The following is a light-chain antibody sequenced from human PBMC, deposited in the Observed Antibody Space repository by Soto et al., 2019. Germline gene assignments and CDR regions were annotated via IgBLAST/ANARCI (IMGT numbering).Light chain of an antibody. J-gene: IGKJ4*01. Sequence: EIVLTQSPATLSLSPGERATLSCRASQSVDSYLAWYQQKPGQAPRLLIFDVFNRATGIPARFSGSGSGTDFTLTISSREPEDFAVYYCQQRSYGLTFGGGTKVEMK. CDR3: QQRSYGLT. CDR2: DVF. CDR1: QSVDSY. V-gene: IGKV3-11*01.